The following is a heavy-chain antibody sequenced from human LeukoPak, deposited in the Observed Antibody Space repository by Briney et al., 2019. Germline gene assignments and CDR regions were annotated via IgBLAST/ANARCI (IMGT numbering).Heavy chain of an antibody. CDR2: ISTSRSTI. CDR1: GFTFNTYS. J-gene: IGHJ6*02. D-gene: IGHD4-11*01. Sequence: GGSLRLSCAGSGFTFNTYSMNWVRQAPGKGLEWVSYISTSRSTIYYADSVKGRFTVSRDNSKNSLFLQMNTLRDEDTAVYYCVRDSQDYSNYYYYYYGMDVWGQGTTVTVSS. CDR3: VRDSQDYSNYYYYYYGMDV. V-gene: IGHV3-48*02.